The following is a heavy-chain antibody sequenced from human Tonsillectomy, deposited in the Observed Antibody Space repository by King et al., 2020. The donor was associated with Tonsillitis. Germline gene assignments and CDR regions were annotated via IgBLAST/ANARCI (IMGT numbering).Heavy chain of an antibody. CDR1: GGSFSGYY. D-gene: IGHD6-13*01. J-gene: IGHJ6*03. V-gene: IGHV4-34*01. CDR3: ARADSSSWYYMDV. Sequence: VQLPQWGAGLLKPSETLSLTCAVYGGSFSGYYWSWIRQPPGKGLEWIGEINHSGSTNYNPSLKSRVTISVDTSKNQFSLKLSSVTAADTAVYYCARADSSSWYYMDVWGKGTTVTVSS. CDR2: INHSGST.